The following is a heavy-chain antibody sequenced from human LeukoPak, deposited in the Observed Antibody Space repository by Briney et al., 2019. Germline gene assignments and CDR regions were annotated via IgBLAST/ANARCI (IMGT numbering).Heavy chain of an antibody. CDR1: GHTYTSHG. V-gene: IGHV1-18*01. CDR3: AHIAVAGSSMDY. J-gene: IGHJ4*02. CDR2: ISAYNGNT. D-gene: IGHD6-19*01. Sequence: ASVKVTCSASGHTYTSHGITWVRQAPGHGLEWIGWISAYNGNTNYEQKFQGRVTMTTDYMELRSLTSDDTAVYYCAHIAVAGSSMDYWGQGTLVTVSS.